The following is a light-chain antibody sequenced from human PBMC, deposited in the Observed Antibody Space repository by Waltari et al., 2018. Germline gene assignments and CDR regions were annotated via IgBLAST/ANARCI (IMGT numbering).Light chain of an antibody. J-gene: IGKJ4*01. Sequence: PSSLSASVGDRVTITCRASQSISSYLNWYQQKPGKAPKLLIYAASSLQSGVPSRFSGSGSGTDFTLTISSLQPEDFATYYCQQSYSTPPTFGGGTKVEIK. CDR3: QQSYSTPPT. V-gene: IGKV1-39*01. CDR1: QSISSY. CDR2: AAS.